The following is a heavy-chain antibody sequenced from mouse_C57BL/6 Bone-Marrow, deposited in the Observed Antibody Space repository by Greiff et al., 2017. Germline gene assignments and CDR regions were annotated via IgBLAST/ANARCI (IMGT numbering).Heavy chain of an antibody. V-gene: IGHV1-52*01. CDR2: IDPSDSET. CDR3: ARSLIYYYGSSLYYAMDY. Sequence: QVQLQQPGAELVRPGSSVKLSCKASGYTFTSYWMHWVKQRPIQGLEWIGNIDPSDSETHYNQKFKDKATLTVDKSSSTAYMQLSSLTSEDSAVYYCARSLIYYYGSSLYYAMDYWGQRTSVTGSS. D-gene: IGHD1-1*01. CDR1: GYTFTSYW. J-gene: IGHJ4*01.